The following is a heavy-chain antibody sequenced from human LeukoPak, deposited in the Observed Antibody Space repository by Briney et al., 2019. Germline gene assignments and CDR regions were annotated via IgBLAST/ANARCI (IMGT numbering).Heavy chain of an antibody. V-gene: IGHV3-53*01. CDR3: ARASRAAAAPFDY. CDR1: GFTVSSNY. J-gene: IGHJ4*02. D-gene: IGHD6-13*01. Sequence: PGGSLRLSCAASGFTVSSNYMSWVRQAPGKGLGWVSVIYSGGSTYYADSVKGRFTISRDNSKNTLYLQMSSLRAEDTAVYYCARASRAAAAPFDYWGQGTLVTVSS. CDR2: IYSGGST.